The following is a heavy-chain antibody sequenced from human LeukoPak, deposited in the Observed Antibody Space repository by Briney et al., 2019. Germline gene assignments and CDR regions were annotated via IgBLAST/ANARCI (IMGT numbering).Heavy chain of an antibody. CDR3: ARESVTIIRGVIQHFDD. Sequence: GGSLRLSCSASGFTFSSYEMSWVRQAPGKGLEWVSYISSSGGAKYYADSVKGRFTISRDNTKNSLYLQMNSLRAEDTAVYFCARESVTIIRGVIQHFDDWGQGTLVTVSS. CDR2: ISSSGGAK. D-gene: IGHD3-10*01. J-gene: IGHJ4*02. V-gene: IGHV3-48*03. CDR1: GFTFSSYE.